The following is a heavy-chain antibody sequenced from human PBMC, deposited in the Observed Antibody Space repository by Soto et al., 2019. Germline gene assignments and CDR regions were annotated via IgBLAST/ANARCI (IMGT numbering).Heavy chain of an antibody. CDR2: IYYSGST. D-gene: IGHD3-10*01. CDR3: TRSGSYHYYYYGMDV. J-gene: IGHJ6*02. CDR1: GGSISGYY. V-gene: IGHV4-59*08. Sequence: SETLSLTCTVAGGSISGYYWSWIRQPPGKGLEWIGYIYYSGSTNYNPSLKSRVTISVDTSKNQFSLKLSSVTAADTAVYYCTRSGSYHYYYYGMDVWGQGTTVTVS.